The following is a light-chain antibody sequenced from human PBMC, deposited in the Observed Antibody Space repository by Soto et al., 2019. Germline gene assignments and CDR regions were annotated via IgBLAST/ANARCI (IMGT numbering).Light chain of an antibody. CDR1: QGISSY. CDR2: DAS. V-gene: IGKV1-27*01. J-gene: IGKJ1*01. Sequence: DIQMTQSPSSLSASVGDRVTITCRASQGISSYLAWYQQKPGKVPKLLIYDASTMASGVPARFSGSGSGTDFTLTISSLQPEDFATYYCQKYNSAPRTFGQGTKVEIK. CDR3: QKYNSAPRT.